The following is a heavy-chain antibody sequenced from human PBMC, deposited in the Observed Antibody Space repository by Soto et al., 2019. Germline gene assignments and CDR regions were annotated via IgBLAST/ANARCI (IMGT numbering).Heavy chain of an antibody. CDR3: AREGGSIGGWFGRKFDS. CDR1: GSTFSTHA. D-gene: IGHD6-19*01. V-gene: IGHV3-23*01. J-gene: IGHJ4*02. CDR2: ISSGGTTT. Sequence: GGSLRLSCAASGSTFSTHAMSWVRQAPGKGLEWVSSISSGGTTTFYAASVEGRFTISRDKSKNTLYLQMNSLRADDTAVYYCAREGGSIGGWFGRKFDSWGQGTQVTVSS.